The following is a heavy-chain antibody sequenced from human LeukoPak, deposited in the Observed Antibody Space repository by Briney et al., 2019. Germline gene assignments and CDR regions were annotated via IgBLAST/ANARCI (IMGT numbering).Heavy chain of an antibody. J-gene: IGHJ6*03. Sequence: SVKVSCKASGGTFSSYAISWVRQAPGQGLEWMGGIIPIFGTANYAQKFQGRVTITADESTSTAYMELSSLRSEGTAVYYCARGSIVVVPAASHYYYYMDVWGKGTTVTVSS. D-gene: IGHD2-2*01. CDR2: IIPIFGTA. CDR3: ARGSIVVVPAASHYYYYMDV. CDR1: GGTFSSYA. V-gene: IGHV1-69*01.